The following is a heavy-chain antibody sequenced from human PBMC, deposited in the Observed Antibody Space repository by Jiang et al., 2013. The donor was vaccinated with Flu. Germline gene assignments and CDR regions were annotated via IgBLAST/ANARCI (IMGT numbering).Heavy chain of an antibody. CDR2: TYYRSKWFN. CDR3: VRTTPSSSSPIFDS. D-gene: IGHD6-6*01. V-gene: IGHV6-1*01. J-gene: IGHJ4*02. Sequence: RTYYRSKWFNDYSGSVKTRITINPDTSKNQFSLQLKSVTPEDTAVYYCVRTTPSSSSPIFDSWGQGTLVVVSS.